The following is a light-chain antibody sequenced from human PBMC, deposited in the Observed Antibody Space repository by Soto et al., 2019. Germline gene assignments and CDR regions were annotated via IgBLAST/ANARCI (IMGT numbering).Light chain of an antibody. V-gene: IGLV2-23*01. CDR1: SSDVGSYNL. J-gene: IGLJ3*02. CDR3: YSYAGSSWV. Sequence: QSALTQPASVSGSPGQSITISCTGTSSDVGSYNLVSWYQQHPGKAPKLMIYEGSKRPSGVSNRFSGSKSGNTASLTISGLQAEDEADYYCYSYAGSSWVFGGGTKLTVL. CDR2: EGS.